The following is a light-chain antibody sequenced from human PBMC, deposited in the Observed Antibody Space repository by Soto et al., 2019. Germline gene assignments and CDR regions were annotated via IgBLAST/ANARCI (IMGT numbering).Light chain of an antibody. CDR2: DAS. CDR3: QMYVTAPET. V-gene: IGKV1-27*01. Sequence: DIQMTQSPSSLSASVGDRLTITCRASQDIGKSLAWYQQRPGKVPKPLIYDASTLHSGVPSRFSGGGSGTHFTLTISNLQPEDVATYYCQMYVTAPETFGQGTKVEIK. J-gene: IGKJ1*01. CDR1: QDIGKS.